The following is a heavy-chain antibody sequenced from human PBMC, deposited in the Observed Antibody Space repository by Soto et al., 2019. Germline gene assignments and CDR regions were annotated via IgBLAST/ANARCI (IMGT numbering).Heavy chain of an antibody. CDR2: ISSNGVGT. V-gene: IGHV3-64*01. D-gene: IGHD6-6*01. CDR3: ARRARPDFYYMDV. Sequence: EVQLAESGGGLAQPGGSLRLSCAASGFTLSGYAMDWVRQAPGKGLEYVSGISSNGVGTYYANSVQGRITISSDNSKNTVYLQMGSLRPEDMAVYYCARRARPDFYYMDVWGKGTTVTVS. J-gene: IGHJ6*03. CDR1: GFTLSGYA.